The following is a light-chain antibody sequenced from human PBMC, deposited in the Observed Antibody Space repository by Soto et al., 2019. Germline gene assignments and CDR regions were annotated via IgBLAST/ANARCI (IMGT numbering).Light chain of an antibody. CDR3: QQYGSY. Sequence: FVLTHSPATLSLSPWERAILSCRASQSVAGSLAWYQQKPGQAPRLLIYDISTRAAAIPARFSGSGSGTDFTLTVSSLEPEDFALYYCQQYGSYFGQGTRLEIK. J-gene: IGKJ5*01. CDR1: QSVAGS. CDR2: DIS. V-gene: IGKV3-11*01.